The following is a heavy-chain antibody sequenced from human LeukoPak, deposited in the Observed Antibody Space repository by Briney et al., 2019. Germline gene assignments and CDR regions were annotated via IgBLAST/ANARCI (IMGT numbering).Heavy chain of an antibody. V-gene: IGHV3-30*18. CDR1: GFTFSSYG. CDR2: ISYDGSNK. D-gene: IGHD2-15*01. CDR3: AEDLARILDY. J-gene: IGHJ4*02. Sequence: GRSLRLSCAASGFTFSSYGMHWVRQAPGKGLEWVAVISYDGSNKYYADSVKGRFTISRDNSKNTLYLQMNSLRAEDTAVYYCAEDLARILDYWGQGTLVTVPS.